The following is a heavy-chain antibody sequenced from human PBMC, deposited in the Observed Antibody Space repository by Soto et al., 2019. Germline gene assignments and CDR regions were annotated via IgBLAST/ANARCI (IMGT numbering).Heavy chain of an antibody. V-gene: IGHV4-34*01. D-gene: IGHD4-17*01. CDR3: ARGLTTGNSGYYYYGMDV. J-gene: IGHJ6*02. CDR2: INHSGST. CDR1: GGSFSCYY. Sequence: SETLSLTCAVYGGSFSCYYWSWIRQPPGKGLEGIGEINHSGSTNYNPSLKSRVTISVDTSKNQFSLKLSSVTAAETAVYYCARGLTTGNSGYYYYGMDVWGQATTVTVSS.